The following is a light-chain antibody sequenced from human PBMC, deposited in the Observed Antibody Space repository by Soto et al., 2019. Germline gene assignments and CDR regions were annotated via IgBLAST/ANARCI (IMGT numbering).Light chain of an antibody. J-gene: IGKJ1*01. Sequence: PPILSWSPGARATLSCTAIQSVSSSYVAWYEQKPGQAPRLLTYGAPSRATGIPDRFSGSGSGTDFTLTISRLEPEGFAAYYCRHYGTSPWTFVQG. V-gene: IGKV3-20*01. CDR3: RHYGTSPWT. CDR1: QSVSSSY. CDR2: GAP.